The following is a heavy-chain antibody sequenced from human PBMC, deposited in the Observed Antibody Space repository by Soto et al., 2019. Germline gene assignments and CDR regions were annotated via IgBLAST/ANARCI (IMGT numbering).Heavy chain of an antibody. CDR3: AREWSSPPGTYYFDY. Sequence: SETLSRTCTVSGGSISSYYWSCIRQPSWKGLEWIVRIYTSGSNTYNPSLKSRVTMSVDTSKNQFPLKLSSVTAADTAVYYCAREWSSPPGTYYFDYWGQGTMVTFSS. CDR2: IYTSGSN. V-gene: IGHV4-4*07. D-gene: IGHD1-1*01. J-gene: IGHJ4*02. CDR1: GGSISSYY.